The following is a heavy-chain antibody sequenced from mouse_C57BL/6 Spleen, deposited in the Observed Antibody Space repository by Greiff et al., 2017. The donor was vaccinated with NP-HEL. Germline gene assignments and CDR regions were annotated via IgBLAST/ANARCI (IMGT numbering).Heavy chain of an antibody. V-gene: IGHV1-54*01. J-gene: IGHJ2*01. Sequence: QVQLQQSGAELVRPGTSVKVSCKASGYAFTNYLIEWVKQRPGQGLEWIGVINPGSGGTNYNEKFKGKATLTADKSSSTAYMQLSSLTSEDSAVYFCARSQFIPRYFDYWGQGTTLTVSS. CDR2: INPGSGGT. CDR1: GYAFTNYL. CDR3: ARSQFIPRYFDY. D-gene: IGHD1-1*01.